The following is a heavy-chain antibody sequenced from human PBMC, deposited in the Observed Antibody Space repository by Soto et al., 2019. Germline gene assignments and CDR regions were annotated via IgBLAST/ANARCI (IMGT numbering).Heavy chain of an antibody. J-gene: IGHJ6*02. CDR3: AKAHYGSAIYGMDV. D-gene: IGHD3-10*01. Sequence: EVQLVESGGGLVQPGRSLRLSCAASGFTFDDYAMHWVRQTPGKGLEWVSGITWNSGTIGYADSVKGRFTMSRDNGKNSLYLQMNSLRPEDTALYYCAKAHYGSAIYGMDVWGQGTTVTVSS. V-gene: IGHV3-9*01. CDR2: ITWNSGTI. CDR1: GFTFDDYA.